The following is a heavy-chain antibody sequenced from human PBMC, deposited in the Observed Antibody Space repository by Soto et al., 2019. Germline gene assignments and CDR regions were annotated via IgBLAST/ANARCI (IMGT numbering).Heavy chain of an antibody. Sequence: GGSLRLSCVASGFTFSSYSMSWVRQAPGKGLEWVASITSSSTYIHYGDSVKGRFTISRDNAKNALNLQMSSLRAEDTAVYFCARDTNYYASGSGVDYWGQGILVTVSS. V-gene: IGHV3-21*01. J-gene: IGHJ4*02. CDR2: ITSSSTYI. D-gene: IGHD3-10*01. CDR3: ARDTNYYASGSGVDY. CDR1: GFTFSSYS.